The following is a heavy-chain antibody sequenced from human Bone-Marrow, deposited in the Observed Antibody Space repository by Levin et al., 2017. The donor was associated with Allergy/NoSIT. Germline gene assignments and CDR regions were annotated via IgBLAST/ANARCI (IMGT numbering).Heavy chain of an antibody. Sequence: GESLKISCAASGFTFDDHGMTWVRQVPGKGLEWISTINWNGGSTGYADSVKGRFTISRDNAKNSLYLQLNSLRAEDTALYYCARVGMYDVMADGFDIWGQGTMVTVSS. CDR3: ARVGMYDVMADGFDI. CDR2: INWNGGST. D-gene: IGHD2-8*01. CDR1: GFTFDDHG. V-gene: IGHV3-20*04. J-gene: IGHJ3*02.